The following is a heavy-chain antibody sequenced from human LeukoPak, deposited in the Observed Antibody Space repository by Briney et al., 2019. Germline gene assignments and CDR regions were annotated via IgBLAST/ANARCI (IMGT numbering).Heavy chain of an antibody. V-gene: IGHV4-4*07. CDR3: ARQSSAAGTFWFDP. CDR2: IYTSGST. D-gene: IGHD6-13*01. CDR1: GGSISSYY. J-gene: IGHJ5*02. Sequence: KPSETLSLTCTVSGGSISSYYWSWIRQPAGKGLEWIGRIYTSGSTNYNPSLKSRVTISVDTSKNQLSLKRTSVTAADTAVYYCARQSSAAGTFWFDPWGQGTLVTVSS.